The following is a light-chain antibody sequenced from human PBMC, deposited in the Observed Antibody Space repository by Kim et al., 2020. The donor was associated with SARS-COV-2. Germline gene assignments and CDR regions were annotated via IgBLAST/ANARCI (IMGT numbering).Light chain of an antibody. CDR1: SLRSYY. Sequence: SSELTQDPAVSVALGQTVRITCQGDSLRSYYASWFQQKPGQAPVLVIYYKNNRPSGIPDRFSGSSSGNTASLTITGAQAEDEADYYCNSRDSSGNHHFVF. J-gene: IGLJ1*01. V-gene: IGLV3-19*01. CDR3: NSRDSSGNHHFV. CDR2: YKN.